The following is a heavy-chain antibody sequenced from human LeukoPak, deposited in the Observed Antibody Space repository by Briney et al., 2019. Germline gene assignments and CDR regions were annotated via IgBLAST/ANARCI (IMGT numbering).Heavy chain of an antibody. CDR3: ARHMVRGVIGY. Sequence: MASETLSLTCAVYGGSFSGYYWSWIRQPPGKGLEWIGEINHSGSTNYNPSLKSRVTISVDTSKNQFSLKLSSVTAADTAVYYCARHMVRGVIGYWGQGTLVTVSS. CDR1: GGSFSGYY. CDR2: INHSGST. V-gene: IGHV4-34*01. J-gene: IGHJ4*02. D-gene: IGHD3-10*01.